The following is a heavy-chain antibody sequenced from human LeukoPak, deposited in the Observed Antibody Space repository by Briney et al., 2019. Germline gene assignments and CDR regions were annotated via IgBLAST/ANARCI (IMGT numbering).Heavy chain of an antibody. Sequence: PGGSLRLSCAASGFTVSSNYMSWVRQAPGKGLEWVSIIYSVGSTYYADSVKGRFTISRDDSKNTLYLQMNSLRAEDTAVYYCARDFVGVGATGYWGQGTLVTVSS. D-gene: IGHD1-26*01. J-gene: IGHJ4*02. V-gene: IGHV3-66*02. CDR1: GFTVSSNY. CDR2: IYSVGST. CDR3: ARDFVGVGATGY.